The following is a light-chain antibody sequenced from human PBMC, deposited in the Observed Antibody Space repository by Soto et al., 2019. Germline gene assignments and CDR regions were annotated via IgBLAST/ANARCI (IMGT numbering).Light chain of an antibody. V-gene: IGLV4-69*01. CDR3: QTWGTGIQV. CDR2: LNSDGSH. J-gene: IGLJ2*01. CDR1: SGHSSYA. Sequence: QPVLTQSPSASASLGASVKLTCTLSSGHSSYAIAWHQQRPEKGPRYLMKLNSDGSHSKGDGIPDRFSGSSAGAERYLTSSRLQSEDEADYYRQTWGTGIQVFGGGTELTVL.